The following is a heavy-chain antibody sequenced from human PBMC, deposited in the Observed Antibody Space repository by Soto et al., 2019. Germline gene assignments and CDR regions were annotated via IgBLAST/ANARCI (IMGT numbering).Heavy chain of an antibody. D-gene: IGHD2-15*01. CDR2: INHSGST. J-gene: IGHJ5*02. CDR3: ARGGCGGSCYQPQTSTWFDP. V-gene: IGHV4-34*01. CDR1: GGSFSGYY. Sequence: SETLSLTCAVYGGSFSGYYWSWIRQPPGKGLEWIGEINHSGSTNYNPSLKSRVTISVDTSKNQFSLKLSSVTAADTAVYYCARGGCGGSCYQPQTSTWFDPWGQGTLVTVSS.